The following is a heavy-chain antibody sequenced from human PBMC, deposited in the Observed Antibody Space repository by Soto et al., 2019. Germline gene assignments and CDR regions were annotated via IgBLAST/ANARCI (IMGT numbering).Heavy chain of an antibody. CDR2: ISSSSSYI. CDR3: ARDPIAVAASAFDI. V-gene: IGHV3-21*01. Sequence: PGGSLRLSCAASGFTFSSYSMNWVRQAPGKGLEWVSSISSSSSYIYYADSVKGRFTISRDNAKNSLYPQMNSLRAEDTAVYYCARDPIAVAASAFDIWRKGTIVTFS. D-gene: IGHD6-19*01. J-gene: IGHJ3*02. CDR1: GFTFSSYS.